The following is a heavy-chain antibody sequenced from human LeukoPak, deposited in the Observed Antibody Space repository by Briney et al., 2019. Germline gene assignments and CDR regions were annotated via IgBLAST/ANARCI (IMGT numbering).Heavy chain of an antibody. Sequence: GESLKISCKGSGYSFTSYWIGWVRQMPGKGLEWLGIIYPGDSDTRYSPSFQGQVIISADKSISTAYLQWSSLKASDTAMYYCARWEVPAAKGYFDYWGQGTLITVSS. V-gene: IGHV5-51*01. D-gene: IGHD2-2*01. CDR2: IYPGDSDT. CDR1: GYSFTSYW. J-gene: IGHJ4*02. CDR3: ARWEVPAAKGYFDY.